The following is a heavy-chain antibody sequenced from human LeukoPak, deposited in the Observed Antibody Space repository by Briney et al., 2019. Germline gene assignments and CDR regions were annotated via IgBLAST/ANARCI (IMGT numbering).Heavy chain of an antibody. V-gene: IGHV4-34*01. J-gene: IGHJ5*02. CDR3: ARGQWEIRFDP. Sequence: PSETLSLTCAVYDGSFRGYYWSWIRQPPGKGLEWIGEINHSGSTNYNPSLKRRVTISVDTSKNQFSLKLNSVTAADTAVYYCARGQWEIRFDPWGQGTLVTVSS. CDR1: DGSFRGYY. CDR2: INHSGST. D-gene: IGHD1-26*01.